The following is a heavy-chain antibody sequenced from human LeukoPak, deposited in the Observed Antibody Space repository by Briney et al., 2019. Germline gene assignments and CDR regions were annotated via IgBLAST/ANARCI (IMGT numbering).Heavy chain of an antibody. V-gene: IGHV4-61*08. CDR1: GGSISSGGYS. CDR2: IYYGGST. CDR3: ARHSGDY. D-gene: IGHD3-10*01. Sequence: SETLSLTCAVSGGSISSGGYSWSWXRQPPGKGLEWIGYIYYGGSTNYNPSLKSRVTISVDTSKNQFSLKLTSMTAADTAVYYCARHSGDYWGQGTLVTVSS. J-gene: IGHJ4*02.